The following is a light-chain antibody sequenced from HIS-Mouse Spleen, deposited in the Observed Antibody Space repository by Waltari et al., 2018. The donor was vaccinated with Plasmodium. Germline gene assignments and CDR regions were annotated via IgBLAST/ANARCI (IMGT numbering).Light chain of an antibody. CDR2: EVS. CDR1: SSDVGCSNF. V-gene: IGLV2-14*01. Sequence: QSALTQPASVSGSPGQSITLSCTGTSSDVGCSNFVSWYQQHPGKAPKLMIYEVSNRPSGVSNRFSGSKSGNTASLTISGLQAEDEADYYCSSYTSSSTLLYVFGTGTKVTVL. J-gene: IGLJ1*01. CDR3: SSYTSSSTLLYV.